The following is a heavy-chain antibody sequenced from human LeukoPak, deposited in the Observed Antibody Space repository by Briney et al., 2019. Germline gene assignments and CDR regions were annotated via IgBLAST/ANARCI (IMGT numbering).Heavy chain of an antibody. CDR2: INPNSGGT. CDR3: ARDRGGYYFDY. CDR1: GYTFTGYY. D-gene: IGHD3-16*01. J-gene: IGHJ4*02. V-gene: IGHV1-2*02. Sequence: ASVKVSCKASGYTFTGYYMHWVRQAPGQGLEWMGWINPNSGGTNYAQKFQGRVTMTRDTSISIAYMELSRLRSDDTAVCYCARDRGGYYFDYWGQGTLVTVSS.